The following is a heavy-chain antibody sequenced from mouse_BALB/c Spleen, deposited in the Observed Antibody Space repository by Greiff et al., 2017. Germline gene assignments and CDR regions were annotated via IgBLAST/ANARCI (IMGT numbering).Heavy chain of an antibody. Sequence: VQLQESGPGLVAPSQSLSITCTVSGFSLTSYGVHWVRQPPGKGLEWLGVIWAGGSTNYNSALMSRLSISKDNSKSQVFLKMNSLQTDDTAMYYCARERGLLTWFAYWGQGTLVTVSA. CDR1: GFSLTSYG. V-gene: IGHV2-9*02. CDR2: IWAGGST. CDR3: ARERGLLTWFAY. D-gene: IGHD2-3*01. J-gene: IGHJ3*01.